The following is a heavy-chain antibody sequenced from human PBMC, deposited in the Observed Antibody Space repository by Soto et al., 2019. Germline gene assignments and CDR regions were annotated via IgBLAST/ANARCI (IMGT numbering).Heavy chain of an antibody. D-gene: IGHD3-10*01. CDR2: INPNSGGT. CDR3: ARAYYGSGTNYYYYYGMDV. Sequence: GASVKVSCKASGYTFTGYYMHWVRQAPGQGLEWMGWINPNSGGTNYAQKFQGWVTMIRDTSISTAYMELSRLRSDDTAVYYCARAYYGSGTNYYYYYGMDVWGQGTTVTVSS. CDR1: GYTFTGYY. V-gene: IGHV1-2*04. J-gene: IGHJ6*02.